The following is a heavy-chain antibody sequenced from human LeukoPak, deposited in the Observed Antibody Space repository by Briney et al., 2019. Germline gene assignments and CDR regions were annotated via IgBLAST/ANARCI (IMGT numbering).Heavy chain of an antibody. Sequence: GGSLRLSCAASGFTFSSYWMHWVRQAPGKGLVWVSRINSDGSSTSYADSVKGRFTISRDNAKNTTYLRMNSLRAEDTAVYYCARVPRYCGGDCYGDYWGQGTLVTVSS. CDR3: ARVPRYCGGDCYGDY. V-gene: IGHV3-74*01. CDR2: INSDGSST. CDR1: GFTFSSYW. J-gene: IGHJ4*02. D-gene: IGHD2-21*02.